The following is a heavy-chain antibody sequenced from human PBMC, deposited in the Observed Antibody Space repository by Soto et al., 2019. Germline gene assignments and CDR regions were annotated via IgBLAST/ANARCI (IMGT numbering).Heavy chain of an antibody. D-gene: IGHD1-7*01. Sequence: GESLKISCKGSGYSFTSYWISWVRQMPGKGLEWMGRIDPSDSYTNYSPSFQGHVTISADKSISTAYLQWSSLKASDTAMYYCASRGITGTLQGYYYYGMDVWGQGTTVTVSS. CDR3: ASRGITGTLQGYYYYGMDV. V-gene: IGHV5-10-1*01. CDR2: IDPSDSYT. J-gene: IGHJ6*02. CDR1: GYSFTSYW.